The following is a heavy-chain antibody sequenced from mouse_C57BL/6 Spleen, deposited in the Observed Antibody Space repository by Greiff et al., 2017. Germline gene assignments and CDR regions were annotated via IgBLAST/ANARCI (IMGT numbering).Heavy chain of an antibody. CDR3: ARSNYYGSSFYFDY. V-gene: IGHV1-69*01. CDR2: IDPSDSYT. D-gene: IGHD1-1*01. CDR1: GYTFTSYW. J-gene: IGHJ2*01. Sequence: VQLQQSGAELVMPGASVKLSCKASGYTFTSYWMHWVKQRPGQGLEWIGEIDPSDSYTNCNQKFKGKSTLTVDKSSSTAYMQLSSLTSEDSAVYYCARSNYYGSSFYFDYWGQGTTLTVSS.